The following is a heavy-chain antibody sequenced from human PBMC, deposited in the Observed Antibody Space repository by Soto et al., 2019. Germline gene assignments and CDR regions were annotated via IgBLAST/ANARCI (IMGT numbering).Heavy chain of an antibody. J-gene: IGHJ3*02. V-gene: IGHV3-53*01. CDR2: IYSGENA. D-gene: IGHD3-3*01. CDR3: ARDLEAFDT. Sequence: EVQLVQSGGGLVQPGGSLRLSCAGYGVTVTSNYMNWVRQAPGKGLEWVSVIYSGENAYYADSVAGRFTISRDNSKNTLYLQMNSLRVEDTAVYYCARDLEAFDTWGQGKTVIVSS. CDR1: GVTVTSNY.